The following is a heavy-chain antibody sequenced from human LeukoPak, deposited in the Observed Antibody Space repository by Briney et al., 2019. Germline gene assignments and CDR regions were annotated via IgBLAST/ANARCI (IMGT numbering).Heavy chain of an antibody. Sequence: GGSLRLSCAASGFTFSSYWMSWVRQAPGKGLEWVANIKQDGSEKYYVDSVKGRFTISRGNAKNSLYLQMNSLRAEDTAVYYCARDWCSSTSCFGTNAFDIWGQGTMVTVSS. J-gene: IGHJ3*02. CDR3: ARDWCSSTSCFGTNAFDI. D-gene: IGHD2-2*01. CDR2: IKQDGSEK. CDR1: GFTFSSYW. V-gene: IGHV3-7*01.